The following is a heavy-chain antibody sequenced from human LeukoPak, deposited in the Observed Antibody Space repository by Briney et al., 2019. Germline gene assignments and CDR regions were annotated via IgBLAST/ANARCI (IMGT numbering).Heavy chain of an antibody. CDR3: ARDYGANFSPDY. D-gene: IGHD4-23*01. Sequence: WASVKVSCKASGYTFSGYYMHWVRQAPGQGLEWMGGIIPIFGTANYAQKFQGRVTITADESTSTAYMELSSLRSEDTAVYYCARDYGANFSPDYWGQGTLVTVSS. J-gene: IGHJ4*02. V-gene: IGHV1-69*13. CDR1: GYTFSGYY. CDR2: IIPIFGTA.